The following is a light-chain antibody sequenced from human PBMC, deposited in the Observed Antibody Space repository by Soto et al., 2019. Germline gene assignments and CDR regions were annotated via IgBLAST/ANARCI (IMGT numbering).Light chain of an antibody. CDR3: QPYGSSPRT. CDR2: GAS. J-gene: IGKJ1*01. CDR1: QSVSSSY. Sequence: EIVLKPSPGALSLSPGERATLSCGASQSVSSSYLAWYQQKPGQAPRLLIYGASTRATGIPDRFSASGSGTDFTLTISRLEPEDFAVYYFQPYGSSPRTFGQGTKVDIK. V-gene: IGKV3-20*01.